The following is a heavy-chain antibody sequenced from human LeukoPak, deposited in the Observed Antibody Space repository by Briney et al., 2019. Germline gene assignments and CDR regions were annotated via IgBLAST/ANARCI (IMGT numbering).Heavy chain of an antibody. CDR1: GFTFSSYS. J-gene: IGHJ2*01. D-gene: IGHD2-15*01. V-gene: IGHV3-21*04. Sequence: GGSLRLSCAASGFTFSSYSMNWVRQAPGKGLEWVSSISSSSSYIYYADSVKGRFTISRDNAKNSLYLQMNSLRAEDMALYYCAKGPCRGCYLNWYFDLWGRGTLVTVSS. CDR2: ISSSSSYI. CDR3: AKGPCRGCYLNWYFDL.